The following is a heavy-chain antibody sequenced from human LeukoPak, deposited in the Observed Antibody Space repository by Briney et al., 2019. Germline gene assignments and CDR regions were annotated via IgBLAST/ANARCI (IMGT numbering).Heavy chain of an antibody. CDR3: ARDMYSSGWYGGAAHFDY. J-gene: IGHJ4*02. CDR2: ISSSSSYI. Sequence: GGSLRLSCAASGFTFSSYSMNWVRQAPGKGLEWVSSISSSSSYIYYADSVKGRFTISRDNAKNSLYLQMNSLRAEDTDVYYCARDMYSSGWYGGAAHFDYWGQGTLVTVSS. CDR1: GFTFSSYS. V-gene: IGHV3-21*01. D-gene: IGHD6-19*01.